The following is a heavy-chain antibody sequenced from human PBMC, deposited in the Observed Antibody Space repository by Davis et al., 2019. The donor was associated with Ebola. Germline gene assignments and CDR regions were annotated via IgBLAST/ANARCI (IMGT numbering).Heavy chain of an antibody. J-gene: IGHJ4*02. CDR2: ISAYNGNT. D-gene: IGHD6-13*01. Sequence: AASVKVSCKTSRYTFTSYGISWVRQAPGQGLEWMGWISAYNGNTNYAQKLQGRVSMTTDTSTSTVYMELRSLRSDDTAMYYCARVRYGSSWFFDYWGQGTLVTVSS. CDR1: RYTFTSYG. CDR3: ARVRYGSSWFFDY. V-gene: IGHV1-18*01.